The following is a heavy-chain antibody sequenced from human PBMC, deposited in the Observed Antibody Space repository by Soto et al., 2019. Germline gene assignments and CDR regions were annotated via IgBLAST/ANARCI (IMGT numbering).Heavy chain of an antibody. CDR2: ISSSSSTI. V-gene: IGHV3-48*01. CDR3: ARVSTTPRWSRASLSYSDY. J-gene: IGHJ4*02. Sequence: LRVRWSAVGVTFGDYSGNRIRKAPRKGLEWVSYISSSSSTIYYADSVKGRFTISRDNAKNSLYLQMNSLRAEDTAVYYCARVSTTPRWSRASLSYSDYRGQGTLVPV. CDR1: GVTFGDYS. D-gene: IGHD1-26*01.